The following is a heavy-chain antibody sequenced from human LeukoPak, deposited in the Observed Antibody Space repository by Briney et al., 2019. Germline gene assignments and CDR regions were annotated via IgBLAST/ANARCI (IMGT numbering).Heavy chain of an antibody. CDR2: IYYSGST. CDR3: AGDWGVSARPGYMDV. V-gene: IGHV4-59*01. J-gene: IGHJ6*03. Sequence: SETLSLTCTVSGESISGFYWTWIRQPPGKGLEWIGYIYYSGSTKYNPSLKSRVTISVDTSKNQFSLRLSSVTAADTAVYYCAGDWGVSARPGYMDVWGKGTTVTVSS. CDR1: GESISGFY. D-gene: IGHD6-6*01.